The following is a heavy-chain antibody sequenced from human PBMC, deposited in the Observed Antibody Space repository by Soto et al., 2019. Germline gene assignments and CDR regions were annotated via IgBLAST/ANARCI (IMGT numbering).Heavy chain of an antibody. J-gene: IGHJ4*02. CDR1: GFTFSSYA. CDR3: AKASRLEYSGYKFDY. CDR2: ISGSGGST. V-gene: IGHV3-23*01. Sequence: EVQLLESGGGLVQPGGSLRLSCAASGFTFSSYAMSWVRQAPGKGLEWVSAISGSGGSTYYADSEKGRFTISRDNSKNTLYLQMNSLRAEDTAVYYCAKASRLEYSGYKFDYWGQGTLVTVSS. D-gene: IGHD5-12*01.